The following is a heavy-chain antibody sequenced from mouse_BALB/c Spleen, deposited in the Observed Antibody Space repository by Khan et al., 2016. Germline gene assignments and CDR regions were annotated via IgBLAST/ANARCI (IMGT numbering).Heavy chain of an antibody. CDR1: GFNIKDTY. D-gene: IGHD2-4*01. Sequence: VQLKESGAELVKPGASVKLSCTASGFNIKDTYMHWVKQRPEQGLEWIGRIDPANGNTKYDPTFQGKAPITADTSSNTAYLQLSSLTSEDTAVYYCARSPYDYDVGFDYWGQGTLVTVSA. CDR2: IDPANGNT. CDR3: ARSPYDYDVGFDY. V-gene: IGHV14-3*02. J-gene: IGHJ3*01.